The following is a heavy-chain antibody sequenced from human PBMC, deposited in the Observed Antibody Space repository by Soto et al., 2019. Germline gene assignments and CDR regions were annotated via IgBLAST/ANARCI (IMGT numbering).Heavy chain of an antibody. CDR2: ISSDGNNK. J-gene: IGHJ5*02. V-gene: IGHV3-30*18. Sequence: QVQLVESGGGAVQPGRSLRLSCAASGFTFDSHGMHWVRQAPGKGLEWVAVISSDGNNKYYADSVKGRFTISRDNFNNILYLQMSSLRAEDTPVYYSAKDLLPNTVTTCGSWGQGTLVTVSS. D-gene: IGHD4-17*01. CDR1: GFTFDSHG. CDR3: AKDLLPNTVTTCGS.